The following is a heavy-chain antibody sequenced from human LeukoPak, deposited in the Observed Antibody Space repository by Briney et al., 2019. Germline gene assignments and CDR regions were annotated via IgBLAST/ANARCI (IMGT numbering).Heavy chain of an antibody. V-gene: IGHV1-24*01. CDR3: ARVPDFWSGYYTGMVGAFDI. Sequence: ASVKVSCKVSGYTLTELSMHWVRQAPGKGLEWMGGFDPEDGETIYAQKFQGRVTMTEDTSTDTAYMELSSLRSEDTAVYYCARVPDFWSGYYTGMVGAFDIWGQGTMVTVSS. J-gene: IGHJ3*02. CDR2: FDPEDGET. CDR1: GYTLTELS. D-gene: IGHD3-3*01.